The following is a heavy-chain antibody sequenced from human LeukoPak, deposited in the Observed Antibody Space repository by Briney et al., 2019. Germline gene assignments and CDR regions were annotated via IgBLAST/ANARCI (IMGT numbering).Heavy chain of an antibody. J-gene: IGHJ5*02. CDR2: YYHSGST. CDR1: GYSISSGYY. CDR3: AKCITMVRGVNRPRFVP. V-gene: IGHV4-38-2*01. D-gene: IGHD3-10*01. Sequence: PSQTLSLTCAVSGYSISSGYYWGWIRQPPAKGRQWIGCYYHSGSTYYNPSLQSRVTISVDTSKNQFSLKLSYVPAAGRGVYYCAKCITMVRGVNRPRFVPWGQGGQFTVSA.